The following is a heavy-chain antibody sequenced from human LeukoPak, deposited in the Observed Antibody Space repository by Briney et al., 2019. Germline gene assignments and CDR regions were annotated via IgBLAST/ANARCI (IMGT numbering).Heavy chain of an antibody. CDR3: ARLSDYDFWSGYLNWFDP. CDR1: GGTFSSYA. D-gene: IGHD3-3*01. V-gene: IGHV1-69*05. CDR2: IIPIFGTA. Sequence: SVKVSCKASGGTFSSYAISWVRQAPGRGLEWMGGIIPIFGTANYAQKFQGRVTITTDESTSTAYMELSSLRSEDTAVYYCARLSDYDFWSGYLNWFDPWGQGTLVTVSS. J-gene: IGHJ5*02.